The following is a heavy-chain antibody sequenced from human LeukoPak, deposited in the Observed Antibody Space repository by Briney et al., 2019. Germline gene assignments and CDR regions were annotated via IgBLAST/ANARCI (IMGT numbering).Heavy chain of an antibody. J-gene: IGHJ4*02. D-gene: IGHD6-19*01. V-gene: IGHV4-38-2*01. CDR1: GYSISSGYQ. Sequence: SETLSLTCAVSGYSISSGYQWAWIRQSPGKGLEWIGSIYHSGSAHYNPSLKSRVTISVDTSKNQFSLKLSSVTAADTAVYYCAGGGIAVAGTGYWGQGTLVTVSS. CDR2: IYHSGSA. CDR3: AGGGIAVAGTGY.